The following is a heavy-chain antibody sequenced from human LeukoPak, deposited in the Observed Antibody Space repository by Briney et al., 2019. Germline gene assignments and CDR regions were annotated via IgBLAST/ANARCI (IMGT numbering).Heavy chain of an antibody. Sequence: SETLSLTCTVSGGSISSSSYYWGWIRQPPGKGLERIGSIYYSGSTYYNPSLKSRVTISVDTSKNQFSLKLSSVTAADTAVYYCARGLRFLEWLLGDGIDYWGQGTLVTVSS. CDR3: ARGLRFLEWLLGDGIDY. D-gene: IGHD3-3*01. J-gene: IGHJ4*02. CDR1: GGSISSSSYY. V-gene: IGHV4-39*01. CDR2: IYYSGST.